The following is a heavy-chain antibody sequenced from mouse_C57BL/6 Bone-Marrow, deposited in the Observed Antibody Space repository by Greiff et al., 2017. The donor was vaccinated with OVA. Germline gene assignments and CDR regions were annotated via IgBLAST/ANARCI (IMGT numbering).Heavy chain of an antibody. CDR3: ASAVLAY. Sequence: QVQLQQPGAELVKPGASVKLSCKASGYTFTSYWIQWVKQRPGQGLEWIGEIDPSDSYTNYNQKFKGKATLTVDTSSSTAYMQLSSLTSDDAAVYYCASAVLAYWGQGTLVTVSA. V-gene: IGHV1-50*01. CDR2: IDPSDSYT. CDR1: GYTFTSYW. J-gene: IGHJ3*01.